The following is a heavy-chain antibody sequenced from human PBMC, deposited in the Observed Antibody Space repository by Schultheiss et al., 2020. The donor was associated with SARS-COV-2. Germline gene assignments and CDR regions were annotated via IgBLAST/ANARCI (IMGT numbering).Heavy chain of an antibody. CDR2: ISGSGGST. V-gene: IGHV3-23*01. CDR3: AKDRANWGSGVTAFDI. CDR1: GFTFSSYA. Sequence: GGSLRLSCAASGFTFSSYAMSWVRQAPGKGLEWVSAISGSGGSTYYADSVKGRFTISRDNSKNTLYLQMNSLRAEDTAVYYCAKDRANWGSGVTAFDIWGQGTMVTVSS. D-gene: IGHD7-27*01. J-gene: IGHJ3*02.